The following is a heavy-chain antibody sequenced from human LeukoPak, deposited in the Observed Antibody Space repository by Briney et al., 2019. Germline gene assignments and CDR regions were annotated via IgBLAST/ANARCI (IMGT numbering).Heavy chain of an antibody. CDR3: AKDNGSGWSYSYYYYGMDV. CDR2: ISASGGST. CDR1: GFTFSSYA. Sequence: GGSLRLSCAASGFTFSSYAMSWVRQAPGKGLEWVSAISASGGSTYYADSVKGRFTISRDNSKNTLYLQMNSLRAEDTAVYYCAKDNGSGWSYSYYYYGMDVWGQGTTVTVSS. J-gene: IGHJ6*02. D-gene: IGHD6-19*01. V-gene: IGHV3-23*01.